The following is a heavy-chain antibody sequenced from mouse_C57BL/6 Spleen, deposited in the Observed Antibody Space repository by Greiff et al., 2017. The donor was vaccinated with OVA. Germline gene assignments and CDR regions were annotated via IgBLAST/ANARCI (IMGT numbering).Heavy chain of an antibody. CDR3: ARGYSSYWYFDV. D-gene: IGHD1-1*01. J-gene: IGHJ1*03. CDR2: ISYDGSN. CDR1: GYSITSGYY. V-gene: IGHV3-6*01. Sequence: EVHLVESGPGLVKPSQSLSLTCSVTGYSITSGYYWNWIRQFPGNKLEWMGYISYDGSNNYNPSLKNRISITRDTSKNQFFLKLNSVTTEDTATYYCARGYSSYWYFDVWGTGTTVTVSS.